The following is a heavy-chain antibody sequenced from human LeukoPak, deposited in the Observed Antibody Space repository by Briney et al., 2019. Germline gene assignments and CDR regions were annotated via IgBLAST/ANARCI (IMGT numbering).Heavy chain of an antibody. Sequence: SVKVSCKASGGTFSSYTISWVRQAPGQGLEWMGRIIPILGIANYAQKFQGRVTITADKSTSTAYMELSSLRSEDTAVYYCAREDDGGSAFDIWGQGTMVTVSS. CDR1: GGTFSSYT. J-gene: IGHJ3*02. CDR3: AREDDGGSAFDI. CDR2: IIPILGIA. V-gene: IGHV1-69*04. D-gene: IGHD1-1*01.